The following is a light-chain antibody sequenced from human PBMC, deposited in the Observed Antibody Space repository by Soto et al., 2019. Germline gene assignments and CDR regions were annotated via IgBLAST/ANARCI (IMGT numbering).Light chain of an antibody. V-gene: IGKV3-11*01. CDR1: QSVSSY. CDR3: QQRSNWPPLWT. Sequence: EIVLTQSPATLSLSPGERATLSCRASQSVSSYLAWYQQKPGQAPRLLIYDASNRATGIRARFSGSGSGTDFTLAVSSLEPEEFAVYYCQQRSNWPPLWTFGQGTKVEIK. J-gene: IGKJ1*01. CDR2: DAS.